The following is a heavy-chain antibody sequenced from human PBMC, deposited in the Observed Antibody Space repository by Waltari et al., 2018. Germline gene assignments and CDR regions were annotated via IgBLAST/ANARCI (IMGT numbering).Heavy chain of an antibody. CDR3: ARGGRGHTAMVWYYYYYGMDV. V-gene: IGHV1-69*01. CDR2: IIPIFGTA. J-gene: IGHJ6*02. D-gene: IGHD5-18*01. Sequence: QVQLVQSGAEVKKPGSSVKVSCKASGGTFSSYAIRWVRQAPGQGLEWMGGIIPIFGTANYAHKFQGRVTITADESTSTAYMELSSLRSEDTAVYYCARGGRGHTAMVWYYYYYGMDVWGQGTTVTVSS. CDR1: GGTFSSYA.